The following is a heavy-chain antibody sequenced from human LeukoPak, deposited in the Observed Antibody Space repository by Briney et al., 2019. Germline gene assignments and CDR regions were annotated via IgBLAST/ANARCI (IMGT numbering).Heavy chain of an antibody. J-gene: IGHJ5*02. CDR1: GYTFTSYG. Sequence: ASVKVSCKASGYTFTSYGISWVRQAPGQGLDWMGWISAYNGNTNYAQKLQGRVTMTTDTSTSTAYMELRSLRSDDTAVYYCARDGNIGIAAAGTSWFDPWGQGTLVTVSS. CDR3: ARDGNIGIAAAGTSWFDP. CDR2: ISAYNGNT. V-gene: IGHV1-18*01. D-gene: IGHD6-13*01.